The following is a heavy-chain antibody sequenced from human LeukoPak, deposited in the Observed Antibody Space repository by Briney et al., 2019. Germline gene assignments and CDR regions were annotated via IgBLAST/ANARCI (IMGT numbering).Heavy chain of an antibody. J-gene: IGHJ5*01. D-gene: IGHD5-18*01. Sequence: SVKVSCQASGGAFSGHAISWVRQAPGQGLEWMGGLIQISPTANYAQKFQGRLTITMDEFTTTAIMELTSLKSEDTAVYYCARGRVSDSTLVSWFDSWGQGTLVTVSS. CDR1: GGAFSGHA. V-gene: IGHV1-69*05. CDR2: LIQISPTA. CDR3: ARGRVSDSTLVSWFDS.